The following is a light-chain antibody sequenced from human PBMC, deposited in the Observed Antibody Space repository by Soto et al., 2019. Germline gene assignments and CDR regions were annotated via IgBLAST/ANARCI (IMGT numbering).Light chain of an antibody. Sequence: EIVMTQSPATLSLSPGDRATLSSRASQSVNTNLAWYQQKPDQALRVLIYGASTRATGVPARFSVSASGTEFTLTFSCLPSEDFAGYYCQQCNNWPLTFGGGTRVEIK. CDR1: QSVNTN. J-gene: IGKJ4*01. CDR3: QQCNNWPLT. CDR2: GAS. V-gene: IGKV3-15*01.